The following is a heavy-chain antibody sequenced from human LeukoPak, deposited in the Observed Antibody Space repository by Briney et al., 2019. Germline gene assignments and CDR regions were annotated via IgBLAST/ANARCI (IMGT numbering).Heavy chain of an antibody. D-gene: IGHD3-10*01. CDR2: IYYSGST. CDR3: ARDRATMVRGVTVANWFDP. J-gene: IGHJ5*02. Sequence: SQTLSLTCTVSGGSISSGDYYWSWIRQPPGKGLEWIGYIYYSGSTYYNPSLKSRVTISVDTSKNQFSLKLSSVTAADTAVYYCARDRATMVRGVTVANWFDPWGQGTLVTVSS. V-gene: IGHV4-30-4*01. CDR1: GGSISSGDYY.